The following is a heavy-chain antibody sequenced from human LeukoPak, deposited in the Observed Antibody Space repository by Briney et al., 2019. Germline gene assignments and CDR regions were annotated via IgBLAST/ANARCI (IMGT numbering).Heavy chain of an antibody. J-gene: IGHJ6*02. V-gene: IGHV3-30*18. CDR1: GFTFSSYG. CDR3: AKGYSSAYNYYFYAMDV. CDR2: ISYDGSNE. Sequence: GGSLRLSCAASGFTFSSYGMHWVRQAPGKGLEWVAVISYDGSNEYYADSVKGRFTISRDNSKNTLYLQMNSLRAEDTAVYYCAKGYSSAYNYYFYAMDVWGQGTTVTVSS. D-gene: IGHD6-25*01.